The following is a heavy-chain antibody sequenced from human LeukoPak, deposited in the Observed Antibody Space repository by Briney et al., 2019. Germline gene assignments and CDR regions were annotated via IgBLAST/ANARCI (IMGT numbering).Heavy chain of an antibody. Sequence: GGSLRLSCAASGFTFSSYGMHWVRQAPGKGLEWVAVIWYDGSNKYYADSVKGRFTISRDNSKNTLYLQMNSLRAEDTAVYYCARGITIFGVALNYGMDVWGQGTTVTVSS. V-gene: IGHV3-33*01. D-gene: IGHD3-3*01. CDR3: ARGITIFGVALNYGMDV. J-gene: IGHJ6*02. CDR2: IWYDGSNK. CDR1: GFTFSSYG.